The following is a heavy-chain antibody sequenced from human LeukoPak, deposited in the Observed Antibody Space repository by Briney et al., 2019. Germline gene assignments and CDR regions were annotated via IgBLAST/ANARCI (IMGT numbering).Heavy chain of an antibody. D-gene: IGHD4-17*01. CDR3: ARQYYGDYVGDAFDI. Sequence: PSETLSLTCTVSGGSISRYYWNWIRQPPGKGLEWIGYMYHSGSTNYNPSLKSRVTMSVDTYKNQFSLRLTSVTAADTAVYYCARQYYGDYVGDAFDIWGQGTMVTVSS. CDR1: GGSISRYY. J-gene: IGHJ3*02. V-gene: IGHV4-59*01. CDR2: MYHSGST.